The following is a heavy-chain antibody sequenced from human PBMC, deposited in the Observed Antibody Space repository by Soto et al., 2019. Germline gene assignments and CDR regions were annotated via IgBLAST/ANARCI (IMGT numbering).Heavy chain of an antibody. CDR1: GGSISSYY. Sequence: SETLSLTCTVSGGSISSYYWSWIRQPPGEGLEWIGYIYYSGSTNYNPSLKSRVTISVDTSKNQFSLKLSSVTAADTAVYYCARVLVVAALFDPWGQGTLVTVSS. D-gene: IGHD2-15*01. CDR2: IYYSGST. J-gene: IGHJ5*02. CDR3: ARVLVVAALFDP. V-gene: IGHV4-59*01.